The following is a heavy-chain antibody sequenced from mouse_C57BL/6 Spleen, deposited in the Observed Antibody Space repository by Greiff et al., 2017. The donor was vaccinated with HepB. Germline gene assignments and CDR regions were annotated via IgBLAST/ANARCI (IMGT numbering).Heavy chain of an antibody. CDR2: IDPANGAT. V-gene: IGHV14-4*01. D-gene: IGHD1-1*01. J-gene: IGHJ4*01. CDR1: GFTIKDDY. CDR3: TPGLTTVVEDAMDD. Sequence: EVQLQQSGAELVRPGASVKLSCTASGFTIKDDYMHWVKQRPEQGLEWIGWIDPANGATDYASTFQGKATITADTSSNTAYLQLSSLTSEDTAVYYCTPGLTTVVEDAMDDWGQGTSVTVSS.